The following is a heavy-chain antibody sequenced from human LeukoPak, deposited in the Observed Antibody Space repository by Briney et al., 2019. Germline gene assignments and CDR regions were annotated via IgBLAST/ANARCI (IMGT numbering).Heavy chain of an antibody. CDR2: IYYSGGT. D-gene: IGHD1-26*01. CDR1: GGSISSYY. J-gene: IGHJ6*02. CDR3: ARVGLVDYYYYAMDV. Sequence: PSETLSLTCTVSGGSISSYYWSWIRQPPGKGLEWVGYIYYSGGTNYNPSLKRRVTISVDTSKNQFSLKLSSVTAADTAVYYCARVGLVDYYYYAMDVWGQGTTVTVSS. V-gene: IGHV4-59*01.